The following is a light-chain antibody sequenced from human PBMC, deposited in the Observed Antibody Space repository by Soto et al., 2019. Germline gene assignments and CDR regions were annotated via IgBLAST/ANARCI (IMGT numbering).Light chain of an antibody. J-gene: IGKJ2*01. Sequence: EIVMTQSPATLSVSPGGSATLSCRASQHVSSSFAWYRQRPGQAPTLFIYRASTRATGIPARFSGSGSGTEFTLTISSLQSEDFAVYYCPQYNNWPYTFGQGTKLEIK. CDR1: QHVSSS. CDR2: RAS. V-gene: IGKV3-15*01. CDR3: PQYNNWPYT.